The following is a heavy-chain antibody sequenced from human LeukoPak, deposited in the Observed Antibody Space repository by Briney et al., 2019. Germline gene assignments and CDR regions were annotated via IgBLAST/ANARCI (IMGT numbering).Heavy chain of an antibody. CDR3: ARSYCSGGSCLNWFDP. CDR1: GGSISSYY. J-gene: IGHJ5*02. V-gene: IGHV4-4*07. D-gene: IGHD2-15*01. Sequence: SETLSLTCTVSGGSISSYYWSWIRQPPGNGLEWIGRIYTSGSTNYNPSLKSRVTMSVDTSKNQFSLKLTSVTAADTAVYYCARSYCSGGSCLNWFDPWGLGTLVTVSS. CDR2: IYTSGST.